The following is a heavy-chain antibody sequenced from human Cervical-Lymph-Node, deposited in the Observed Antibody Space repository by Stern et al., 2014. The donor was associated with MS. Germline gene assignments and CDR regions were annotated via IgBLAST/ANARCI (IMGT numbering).Heavy chain of an antibody. CDR2: PYWDGNE. J-gene: IGHJ4*02. D-gene: IGHD3-10*01. CDR3: AHRAANMVRGVTFFDS. V-gene: IGHV2-5*02. CDR1: GFSLTTSGVG. Sequence: QITLKESGPTLVKPTQTLTLTCTVSGFSLTTSGVGVGWIRQPPGNALEWLVLPYWDGNERYTPSLKSRLTITKDTAKNQVVLMMTNMDPVDTGTYYCAHRAANMVRGVTFFDSWGQGTLVTVSS.